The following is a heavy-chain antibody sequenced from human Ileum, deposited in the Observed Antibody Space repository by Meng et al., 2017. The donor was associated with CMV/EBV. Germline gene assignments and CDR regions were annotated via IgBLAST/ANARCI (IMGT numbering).Heavy chain of an antibody. CDR1: GVSSSSSPYD. CDR3: ARDVSPAHTFY. J-gene: IGHJ4*02. V-gene: IGHV4-61*02. D-gene: IGHD2-2*01. CDR2: IYTTGST. Sequence: VQLKQAGPGLMQPPKPPSPTGTGAGVSSSSSPYDCSWARQPAGKGLEWIGHIYTTGSTNDQPSLTSRVTISIDTSNNPFSLKLISVTAADTAVYYCARDVSPAHTFYWGQGALVTVSS.